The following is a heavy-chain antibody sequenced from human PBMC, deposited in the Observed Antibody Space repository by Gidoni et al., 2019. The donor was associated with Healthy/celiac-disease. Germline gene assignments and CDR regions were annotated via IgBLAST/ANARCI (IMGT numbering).Heavy chain of an antibody. CDR1: GGSISSYY. D-gene: IGHD6-19*01. Sequence: QVQLQESGPGLVKPSETLSLTCTVSGGSISSYYWSWIRQPPGKGLEWIGYIYYSGSTNYNPSLKSRVTISVDTSKNQFSLKLSSVTAADTAVYYCARAEGIAVAGLDYWGQGTLVTVSS. J-gene: IGHJ4*02. CDR3: ARAEGIAVAGLDY. CDR2: IYYSGST. V-gene: IGHV4-59*01.